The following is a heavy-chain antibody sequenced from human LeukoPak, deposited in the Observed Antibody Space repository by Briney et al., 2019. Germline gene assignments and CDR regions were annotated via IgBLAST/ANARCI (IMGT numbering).Heavy chain of an antibody. CDR1: GYTFTGYY. D-gene: IGHD6-6*01. CDR2: INPNSGGT. J-gene: IGHJ3*02. V-gene: IGHV1-2*02. Sequence: ASVNVSCKASGYTFTGYYMHWVRQAPGQGLEWMGWINPNSGGTNYAQKFQGRVTMTRDTSISTAYMELSRLRSDDTAVYYCATLSSSRFYDAFDIWGQGTMVTVSS. CDR3: ATLSSSRFYDAFDI.